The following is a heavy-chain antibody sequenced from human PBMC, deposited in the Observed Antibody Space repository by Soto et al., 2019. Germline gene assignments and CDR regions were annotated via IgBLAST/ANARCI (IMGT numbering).Heavy chain of an antibody. V-gene: IGHV1-18*01. CDR3: ARVVPGYSYDELDY. J-gene: IGHJ4*02. Sequence: QVQVVQSGAEVKKPGASVKVSCKASGYTFTTYGISWVRQAPGQGLEWMGWISAYNGNTNYAQKVQGRVTMTTDTSTSTAYMELRSLRSDDTAVYYWARVVPGYSYDELDYWGQGTLVTVSS. CDR2: ISAYNGNT. D-gene: IGHD5-18*01. CDR1: GYTFTTYG.